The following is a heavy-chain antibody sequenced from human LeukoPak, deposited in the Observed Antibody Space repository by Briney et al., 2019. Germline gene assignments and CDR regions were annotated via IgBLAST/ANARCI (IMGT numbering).Heavy chain of an antibody. D-gene: IGHD4-17*01. J-gene: IGHJ4*02. CDR3: ARHMTTSLFDF. Sequence: PSETLSLTCTVSGGSISRSSSYYWGWIRQPPGKGLEWIGTIFYSGSTYYNPSLKSRVTISVDMSKSQFSLKLSSVTAADTAVYYCARHMTTSLFDFWGQGTLVTVSS. CDR2: IFYSGST. V-gene: IGHV4-39*07. CDR1: GGSISRSSSYY.